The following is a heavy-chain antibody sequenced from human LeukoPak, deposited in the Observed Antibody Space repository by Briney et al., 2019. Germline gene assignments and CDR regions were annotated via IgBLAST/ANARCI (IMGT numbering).Heavy chain of an antibody. Sequence: SDARSLTCAASAGSISSSNRWRWVRQPPGKGLSGPGKIYHSGSTHYIPSLKARDTISVDKSKTQCSLKLSSVTPADTAEYYGARGGGTAGTSAFDIWGQGTMVTVSS. D-gene: IGHD1-1*01. V-gene: IGHV4-4*02. CDR3: ARGGGTAGTSAFDI. CDR1: AGSISSSNR. CDR2: IYHSGST. J-gene: IGHJ3*02.